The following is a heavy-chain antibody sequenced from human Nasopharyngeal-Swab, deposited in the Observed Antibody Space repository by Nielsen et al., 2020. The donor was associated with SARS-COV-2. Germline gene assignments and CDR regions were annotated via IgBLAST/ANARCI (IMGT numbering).Heavy chain of an antibody. J-gene: IGHJ4*02. CDR2: ISYDGSNK. CDR1: GFTFSSYA. CDR3: ARDQLGDTAIVTLDY. D-gene: IGHD5-18*01. Sequence: GGSLRLSCAASGFTFSSYAMHWVRQAPGKGLEWVAVISYDGSNKYYADSVKGRFTISRDNSKNTLYLQMNSLRAEDTAVYYCARDQLGDTAIVTLDYWGQGTLVTVSS. V-gene: IGHV3-30*04.